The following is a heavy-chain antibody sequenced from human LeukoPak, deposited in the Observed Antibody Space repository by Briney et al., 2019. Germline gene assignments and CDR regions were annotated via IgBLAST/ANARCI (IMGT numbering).Heavy chain of an antibody. Sequence: GGSLRLSCAASGFTFSSYWMSWVRQAPGKGLEWVANIKQDGSEKYYVDSVKGRFTISRDNAKNSLYLQMNSPRAEDTAVYYCARDPTPSAVTYSSGWYEPYNWFDPWGQGTLVTVSS. V-gene: IGHV3-7*01. CDR2: IKQDGSEK. CDR3: ARDPTPSAVTYSSGWYEPYNWFDP. CDR1: GFTFSSYW. D-gene: IGHD6-19*01. J-gene: IGHJ5*02.